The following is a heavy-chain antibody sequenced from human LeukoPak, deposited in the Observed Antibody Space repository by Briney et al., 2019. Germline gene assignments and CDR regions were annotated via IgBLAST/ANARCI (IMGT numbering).Heavy chain of an antibody. CDR2: VHLSGAS. D-gene: IGHD1-26*01. CDR1: GGSILTTNW. CDR3: TRESGAFSPFGF. V-gene: IGHV4-4*02. J-gene: IGHJ4*02. Sequence: PSETLSLTSAVSGGSILTTNWWSWVRQPPPKGLEWIGEVHLSGASNYNPSLKSRVNMSIDKSKNQLSLELTSVTAADTAIYYCTRESGAFSPFGFWGQGTLVTVSS.